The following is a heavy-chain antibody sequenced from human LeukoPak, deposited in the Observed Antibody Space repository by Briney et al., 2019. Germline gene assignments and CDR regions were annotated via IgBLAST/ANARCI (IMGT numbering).Heavy chain of an antibody. CDR1: GGSISSYY. CDR2: IYYSGST. CDR3: ARITYYDYVWGSYRYGAYFDY. J-gene: IGHJ4*02. D-gene: IGHD3-16*02. Sequence: PSETLSLTCTVSGGSISSYYWSWIRQPPGKGLEWIGYIYYSGSTNYNPSLKSRVTISVDTSKNQFSLKLSSVTAADTAVYYCARITYYDYVWGSYRYGAYFDYWGQGTLVTVSS. V-gene: IGHV4-59*01.